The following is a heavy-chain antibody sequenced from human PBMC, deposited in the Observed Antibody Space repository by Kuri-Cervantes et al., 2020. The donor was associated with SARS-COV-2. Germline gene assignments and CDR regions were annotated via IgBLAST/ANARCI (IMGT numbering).Heavy chain of an antibody. CDR2: ISGSGDNT. D-gene: IGHD3-3*01. Sequence: GGSLRLSCAAAGFTFTTYTMNWVRQAPGKGLEWVSTISGSGDNTHYADSVKGRFTISRDNSKNTLYLQVISLRAEDSALYYCAKDYFSDTSNYFDYWGQGALVTVSS. J-gene: IGHJ4*02. V-gene: IGHV3-23*01. CDR3: AKDYFSDTSNYFDY. CDR1: GFTFTTYT.